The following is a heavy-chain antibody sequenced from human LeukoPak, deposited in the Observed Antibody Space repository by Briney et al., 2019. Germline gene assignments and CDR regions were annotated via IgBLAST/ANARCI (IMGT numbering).Heavy chain of an antibody. CDR1: GGSISSYY. Sequence: PSETLSLTCTVSGGSISSYYWSWIRRPPGKGLEWIGYIYYSGSTNYNPSLKSRVTISVDTSKNQFSLKLSSVTAADTAVYYCARDAGLRSSWSNWFDPWGQGTLVTVSS. CDR2: IYYSGST. CDR3: ARDAGLRSSWSNWFDP. V-gene: IGHV4-59*01. J-gene: IGHJ5*02. D-gene: IGHD6-13*01.